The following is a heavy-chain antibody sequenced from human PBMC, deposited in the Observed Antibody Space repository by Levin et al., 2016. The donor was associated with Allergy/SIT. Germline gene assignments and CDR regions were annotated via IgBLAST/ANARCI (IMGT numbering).Heavy chain of an antibody. D-gene: IGHD2-8*02. CDR2: FHYSGST. CDR3: ARHVGTATAYVVYGMDV. V-gene: IGHV4-39*01. J-gene: IGHJ6*02. CDR1: GGSISTSHY. Sequence: SETLSLTCTVSGGSISTSHYWGWIRQPPGKGLEWIGSFHYSGSTYKNPSLKSRVTIPVDTSNNQFSLELRSVTAADTAVYYCARHVGTATAYVVYGMDVWGQGTTVTVSS.